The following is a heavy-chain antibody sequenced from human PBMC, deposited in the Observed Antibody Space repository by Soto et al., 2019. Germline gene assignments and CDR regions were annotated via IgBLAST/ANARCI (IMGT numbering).Heavy chain of an antibody. V-gene: IGHV3-23*01. J-gene: IGHJ4*02. CDR1: GFTFSSYA. Sequence: EVQLLESGGGLVQPGGSLRLSCAASGFTFSSYAMTWVRQAPGKGLEWVSTISRSGDSTYYRDSVKGRFTISRDNSKNTVYLQMNSLRAEDTAGYYCAKTDKVIPQSSGWATRFDYWGQGTLVTVSS. CDR2: ISRSGDST. CDR3: AKTDKVIPQSSGWATRFDY. D-gene: IGHD6-19*01.